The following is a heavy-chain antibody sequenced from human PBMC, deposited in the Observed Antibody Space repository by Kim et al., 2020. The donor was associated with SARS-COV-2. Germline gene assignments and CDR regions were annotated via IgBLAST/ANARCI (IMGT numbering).Heavy chain of an antibody. CDR1: GYTFTGYY. D-gene: IGHD3-3*01. CDR2: INPNSGGT. CDR3: ARDSGTYYDFWSGYSGYGMDV. J-gene: IGHJ6*02. V-gene: IGHV1-2*02. Sequence: ASVKVSCKASGYTFTGYYMHWVRQAPGQGLEWMGWINPNSGGTNYAQKFQGRVTMTRDTSISTAYMELSRLRSDDTAVYYCARDSGTYYDFWSGYSGYGMDVGGQGPTVTVSS.